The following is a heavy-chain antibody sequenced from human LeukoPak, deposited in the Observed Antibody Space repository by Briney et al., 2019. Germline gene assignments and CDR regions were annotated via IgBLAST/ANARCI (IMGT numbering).Heavy chain of an antibody. CDR3: ARVNDTAMDYFDY. D-gene: IGHD5-18*01. J-gene: IGHJ4*02. Sequence: VASVKVSCKASGGTFGSYAISWVRQAPGQGLEWMGGIIPIFGTANYAQKFQGRVTITADESTSTAYMELSSLRSEDTAVYYCARVNDTAMDYFDYWGQGTLVTVSS. CDR2: IIPIFGTA. V-gene: IGHV1-69*01. CDR1: GGTFGSYA.